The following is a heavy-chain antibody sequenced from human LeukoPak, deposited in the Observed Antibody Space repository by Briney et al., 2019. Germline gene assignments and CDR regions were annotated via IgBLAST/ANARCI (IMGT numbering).Heavy chain of an antibody. J-gene: IGHJ4*02. V-gene: IGHV1-2*06. CDR1: GYTFTGYY. CDR3: ARESAMVPSDY. Sequence: ASVKVSCKASGYTFTGYYMHWVRQAPGQGLEWMGRINPNGGGTNYAQKFQGRVTMTRDTSISTAYMGLSRLRSDDTAVYYCARESAMVPSDYWGQGTLVTVSS. CDR2: INPNGGGT. D-gene: IGHD5-18*01.